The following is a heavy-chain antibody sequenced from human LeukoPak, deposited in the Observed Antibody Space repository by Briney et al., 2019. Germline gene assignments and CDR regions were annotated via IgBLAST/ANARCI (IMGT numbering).Heavy chain of an antibody. V-gene: IGHV4-59*01. J-gene: IGHJ4*02. CDR3: ARDGRREYYYDS. CDR2: IYYSGST. CDR1: VGSISSYY. D-gene: IGHD3-22*01. Sequence: SETLSLTCTVSVGSISSYYWSWIRQPPGKGVEWIGYIYYSGSTNYNPSLKSRVTISVDTSKNQFSLKLSSVTAADTAVYYCARDGRREYYYDSWGQGTLVTVSS.